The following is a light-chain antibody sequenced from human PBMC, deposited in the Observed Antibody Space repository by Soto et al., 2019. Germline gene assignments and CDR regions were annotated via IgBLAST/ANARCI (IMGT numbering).Light chain of an antibody. Sequence: EIVMTQSPATLSVSPGERATLSCRASQSVSSNLAWYQQRPGQAPRLLIYGASTRATGVPARFSGSGSGTEFTLTISGLQSEDFAVYYCQQFTNWPPMYTFGQGTKLEIK. CDR1: QSVSSN. V-gene: IGKV3-15*01. J-gene: IGKJ2*01. CDR2: GAS. CDR3: QQFTNWPPMYT.